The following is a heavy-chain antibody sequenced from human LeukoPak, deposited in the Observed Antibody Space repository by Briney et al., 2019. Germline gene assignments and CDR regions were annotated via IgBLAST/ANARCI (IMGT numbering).Heavy chain of an antibody. D-gene: IGHD3-22*01. J-gene: IGHJ4*02. CDR3: ASMDSSGYYYY. CDR2: INPSGGST. Sequence: ASVKVSCKASGYTFTSHYMHWVRQAPGQGLEWMGIINPSGGSTSYAQKFQGRVTMTRDTSTSTVYMELSSLRSEDTAVYYCASMDSSGYYYYWGQGTLVTVSS. CDR1: GYTFTSHY. V-gene: IGHV1-46*01.